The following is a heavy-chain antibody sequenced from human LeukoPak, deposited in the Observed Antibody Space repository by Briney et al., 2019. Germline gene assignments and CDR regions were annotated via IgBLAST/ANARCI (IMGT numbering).Heavy chain of an antibody. CDR3: ARLRGVTTPADY. CDR2: IYYSGST. D-gene: IGHD4-17*01. Sequence: PSETLSLTCTVSGGSISSHYWSWIRQPPGKGLEWIGYIYYSGSTNYNPSLKSRVTISVDTSKNQFSLKLSSVTAADTAVYYCARLRGVTTPADYWGQGTLVTVSS. J-gene: IGHJ4*02. CDR1: GGSISSHY. V-gene: IGHV4-59*08.